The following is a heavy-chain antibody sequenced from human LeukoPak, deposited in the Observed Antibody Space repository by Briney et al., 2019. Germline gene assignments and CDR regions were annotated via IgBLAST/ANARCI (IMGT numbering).Heavy chain of an antibody. D-gene: IGHD4-17*01. J-gene: IGHJ4*02. CDR3: TRHDSDYGDYDPFDY. CDR1: GFTFSGSA. V-gene: IGHV3-73*01. Sequence: PGGSLRLSCAASGFTFSGSAMHWVRQASRKGLEWVGRIRSKANSYATAYAASVKGRFTISRDDSKNTAYLQMNSLKTEDTAVYYCTRHDSDYGDYDPFDYWGQGTLVTVSS. CDR2: IRSKANSYAT.